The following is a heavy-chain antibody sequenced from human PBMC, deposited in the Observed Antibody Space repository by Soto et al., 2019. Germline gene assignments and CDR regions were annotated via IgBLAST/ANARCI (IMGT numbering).Heavy chain of an antibody. CDR2: ISISGAT. J-gene: IGHJ4*02. V-gene: IGHV3-13*01. Sequence: EVQLVESGGGLVQPGGSLRLSCGASGFTFSSYDMHWVRQAPGKGLEWVSAISISGATFYSGPAKGRFTISRENAKSSLYLQMNSLRAEDTAVYYCAKERDSYSISWQESDSWGQGTLVTVSS. CDR1: GFTFSSYD. D-gene: IGHD3-3*02. CDR3: AKERDSYSISWQESDS.